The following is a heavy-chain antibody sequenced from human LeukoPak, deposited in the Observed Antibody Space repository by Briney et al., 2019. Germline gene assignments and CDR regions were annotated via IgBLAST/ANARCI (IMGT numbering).Heavy chain of an antibody. D-gene: IGHD6-6*01. V-gene: IGHV4-59*08. Sequence: PSDTLSLTCTVLGGSIRNYYWSWIRQPPGKGLEWIGYVYYIGSTSYNPSLKSRVTISGDTSKNQFSLKLSSVTAADTAVYYCTRRGGSSSSDWFDPWGQGTLVIVSS. CDR1: GGSIRNYY. CDR2: VYYIGST. CDR3: TRRGGSSSSDWFDP. J-gene: IGHJ5*02.